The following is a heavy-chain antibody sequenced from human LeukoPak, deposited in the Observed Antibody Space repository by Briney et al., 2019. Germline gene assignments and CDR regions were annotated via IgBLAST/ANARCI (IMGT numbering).Heavy chain of an antibody. J-gene: IGHJ4*02. Sequence: GGSLRLSCTASGFTFGDYAMSWVRQAPGKGLEWVGFIRSKAYGGTTEYAASVKGGFTISRDDSKGIAHLQMNSLKTEDTAVYYCTRGPADFDYWGQGTLVTVSS. CDR3: TRGPADFDY. V-gene: IGHV3-49*04. CDR1: GFTFGDYA. CDR2: IRSKAYGGTT.